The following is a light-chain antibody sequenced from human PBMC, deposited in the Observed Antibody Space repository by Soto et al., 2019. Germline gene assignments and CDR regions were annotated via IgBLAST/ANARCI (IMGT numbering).Light chain of an antibody. CDR3: QKLNTYTLT. V-gene: IGKV1-9*01. CDR2: AAS. CDR1: QGISSS. Sequence: DIQLTQSPSFLSAFVGDRVTITCGASQGISSSLAWYQRKPGEAPKLLISAASTLQSGVPPRFRGSGYGTEFTLTISSLKNEDFERYYCQKLNTYTLTFGHGTRLEIK. J-gene: IGKJ5*01.